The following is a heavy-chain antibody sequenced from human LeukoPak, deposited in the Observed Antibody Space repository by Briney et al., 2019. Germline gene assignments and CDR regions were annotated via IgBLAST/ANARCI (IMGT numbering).Heavy chain of an antibody. J-gene: IGHJ4*02. CDR3: ASRPAATSIDFDY. CDR1: GGSIITSNW. D-gene: IGHD6-13*01. V-gene: IGHV4-4*02. Sequence: PSETLSLTCAVSGGSIITSNWWSWVRQPPGKGLEWIGEIYHSGSTNYSPSLKSRVTISIDKSKNQFSLRLSSVTAADTAVYYCASRPAATSIDFDYWGQGTLVTVSS. CDR2: IYHSGST.